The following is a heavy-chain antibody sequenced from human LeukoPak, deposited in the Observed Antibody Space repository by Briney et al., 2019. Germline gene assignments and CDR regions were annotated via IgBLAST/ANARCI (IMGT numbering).Heavy chain of an antibody. CDR3: ARAIVPLYASGWYHFDN. Sequence: GGSLRLSCAASGFTFSSYGMHWVRQAPGKGLEWVAFIRYDGSNKYYADSVKGRFTISRDNSKNTLYLQMNSLRAEDMAVYYCARAIVPLYASGWYHFDNWGQGTLVTVSS. CDR1: GFTFSSYG. CDR2: IRYDGSNK. J-gene: IGHJ4*02. V-gene: IGHV3-30*02. D-gene: IGHD6-19*01.